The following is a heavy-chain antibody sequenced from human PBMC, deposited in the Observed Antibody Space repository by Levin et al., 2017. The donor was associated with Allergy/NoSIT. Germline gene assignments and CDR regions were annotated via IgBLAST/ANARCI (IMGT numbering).Heavy chain of an antibody. D-gene: IGHD2-21*01. CDR3: ARESIVAPSPLNTLDY. V-gene: IGHV3-21*01. CDR1: GFTFSSYS. CDR2: ISSSSSYI. J-gene: IGHJ4*02. Sequence: GESLKISCAASGFTFSSYSMNWVRQAPGKGLEWVSSISSSSSYIYYADSVKGRFTISRDNAKNSLYLQMNSLRAEDTAVYYCARESIVAPSPLNTLDYWGQGTLVTVSS.